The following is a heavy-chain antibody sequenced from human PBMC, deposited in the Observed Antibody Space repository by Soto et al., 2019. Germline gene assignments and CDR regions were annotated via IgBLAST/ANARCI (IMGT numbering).Heavy chain of an antibody. CDR1: GGTFSSYA. J-gene: IGHJ6*02. CDR3: ARVGYYYDSSGSYYYYYYGMDV. D-gene: IGHD3-22*01. V-gene: IGHV1-69*13. Sequence: SVKVSCKASGGTFSSYAISWVRQAPGQGLEWMGGIIPIFGTANYAQKFQGRVTITADESTSTAYMELSSLRSEDTAVYYCARVGYYYDSSGSYYYYYYGMDVWGQGTTVTVSS. CDR2: IIPIFGTA.